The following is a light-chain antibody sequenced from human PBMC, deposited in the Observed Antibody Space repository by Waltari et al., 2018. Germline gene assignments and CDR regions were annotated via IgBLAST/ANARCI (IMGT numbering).Light chain of an antibody. CDR3: TSYISSSIVI. Sequence: QSALTQPASLSGSPGQSITISCPGASSYVHGYNYVSCYQPHPVKAPKLLLYEVTYLPSGVSNRFSGSSSGNTASLTISGLQAEDEADYYCTSYISSSIVIFGGGTKLTVL. CDR1: SSYVHGYNY. CDR2: EVT. J-gene: IGLJ2*01. V-gene: IGLV2-14*01.